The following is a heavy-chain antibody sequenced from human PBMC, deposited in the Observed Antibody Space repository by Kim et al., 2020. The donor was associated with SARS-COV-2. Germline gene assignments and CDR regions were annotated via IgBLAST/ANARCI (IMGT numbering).Heavy chain of an antibody. CDR2: ILYTGST. D-gene: IGHD6-13*01. V-gene: IGHV4-39*01. CDR1: GVSMTRSNSY. J-gene: IGHJ4*02. Sequence: SETLSLTCNVSGVSMTRSNSYWVWIRQPPGKGLEWIGNILYTGSTYYNPSLKSRVTISLDTSKNQFSLKLTSVTAADTAVYFCVRQARLGSWYHFDYWGQGALVTVSS. CDR3: VRQARLGSWYHFDY.